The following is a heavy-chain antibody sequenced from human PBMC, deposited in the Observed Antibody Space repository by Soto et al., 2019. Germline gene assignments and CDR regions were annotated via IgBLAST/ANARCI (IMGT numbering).Heavy chain of an antibody. J-gene: IGHJ3*01. CDR3: TRRRSASYTHF. CDR2: ISYSGST. Sequence: SETLSLTCTVSGGSISSGGYSWGWIRQPPGKALEWIGTISYSGSTSYNPSLKSRVTIFIDTSKNQFALNLKSVTAADTAVYYFTRRRSASYTHFWGQATMVTGSS. D-gene: IGHD1-26*01. CDR1: GGSISSGGYS. V-gene: IGHV4-39*01.